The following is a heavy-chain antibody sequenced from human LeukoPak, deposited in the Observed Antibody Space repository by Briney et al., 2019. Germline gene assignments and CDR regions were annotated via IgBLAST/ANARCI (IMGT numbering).Heavy chain of an antibody. CDR2: IIPIFGTA. D-gene: IGHD2-2*01. V-gene: IGHV1-69*13. J-gene: IGHJ4*02. Sequence: SVKVSCKASGGTFSSYAISWVRQAPGQGLEWMGGIIPIFGTADYAQKFQGRVTITADESTSTAYMELSSLRSEDTAVYYCARDMQAGREGNYWGQGTLVTVSS. CDR3: ARDMQAGREGNY. CDR1: GGTFSSYA.